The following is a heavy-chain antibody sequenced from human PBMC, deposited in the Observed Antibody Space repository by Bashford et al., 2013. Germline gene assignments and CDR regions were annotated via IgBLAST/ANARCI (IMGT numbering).Heavy chain of an antibody. Sequence: SETLSLTCTVSGASLSDHYWSWIRQTAGKGLEWIGRIYTSGSTNYKSSLKSRVTMSVDTSKNEFSLKLNSVTVADTAMYYCARSRAPIFGMVDYGLDVWGQGTTVTVSS. V-gene: IGHV4-4*07. D-gene: IGHD3-3*01. CDR2: IYTSGST. CDR1: GASLSDHY. CDR3: ARSRAPIFGMVDYGLDV. J-gene: IGHJ6*02.